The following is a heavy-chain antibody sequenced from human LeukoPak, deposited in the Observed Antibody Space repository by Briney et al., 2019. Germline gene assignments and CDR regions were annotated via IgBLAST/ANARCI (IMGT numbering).Heavy chain of an antibody. CDR3: AGDRWTMVRGVILH. CDR2: ISYDGSNK. Sequence: GGSLRLSCAASGFTFSSYAMHWVRQAPGKGLEWVAVISYDGSNKYYADSVKGRFTISRDNSKNTLYLQMNSLRAEDTAVYYCAGDRWTMVRGVILHWGQGTLVTVSS. V-gene: IGHV3-30*04. J-gene: IGHJ4*02. CDR1: GFTFSSYA. D-gene: IGHD3-10*01.